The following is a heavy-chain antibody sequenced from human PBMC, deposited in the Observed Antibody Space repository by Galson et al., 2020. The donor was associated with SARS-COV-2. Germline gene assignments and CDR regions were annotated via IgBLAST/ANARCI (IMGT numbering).Heavy chain of an antibody. V-gene: IGHV4-61*02. Sequence: SENPSLTCTVSGGSISSGSYYWSWIRQPAGKGLEWIGRIYTSGSTNYNPSLKSRVTISVDTSKNQFSLKLSSVTAADTAVYYCARAAGDHYYESSGYYLTEYYFAYWGQGTLVTVSS. CDR2: IYTSGST. CDR3: ARAAGDHYYESSGYYLTEYYFAY. CDR1: GGSISSGSYY. D-gene: IGHD3-22*01. J-gene: IGHJ4*02.